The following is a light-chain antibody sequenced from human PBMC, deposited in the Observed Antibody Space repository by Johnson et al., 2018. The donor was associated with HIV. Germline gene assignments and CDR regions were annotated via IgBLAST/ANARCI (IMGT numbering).Light chain of an antibody. CDR2: ENN. V-gene: IGLV1-51*02. Sequence: QSVLTQPPSVSAAPGQKVTISCSGSSSNIGNNYVSWYQQLPGTAPKLLIYENNKRPSGIPDRFSGSKSGTSATLGITGLQTGDEADYYCGTWDDSLIADVFDTATKVTFL. CDR3: GTWDDSLIADV. CDR1: SSNIGNNY. J-gene: IGLJ1*01.